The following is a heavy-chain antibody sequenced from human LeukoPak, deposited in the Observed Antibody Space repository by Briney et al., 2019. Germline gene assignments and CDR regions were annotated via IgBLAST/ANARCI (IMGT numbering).Heavy chain of an antibody. CDR2: TYYRSKWYN. V-gene: IGHV6-1*01. CDR1: GDSVSSNSAA. Sequence: SQTLSLTCAISGDSVSSNSAAWNWIRQSPSRGLEWLGRTYYRSKWYNDYAVSVKSRITINPDTSKNQFSLQLNSVTPEDTAVYYCARGVVVPAAMRGYYYYYMDVWGKGTTVTVSS. CDR3: ARGVVVPAAMRGYYYYYMDV. J-gene: IGHJ6*03. D-gene: IGHD2-2*01.